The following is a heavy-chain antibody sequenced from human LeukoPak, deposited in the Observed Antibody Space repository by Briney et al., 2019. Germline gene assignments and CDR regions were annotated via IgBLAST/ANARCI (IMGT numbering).Heavy chain of an antibody. J-gene: IGHJ4*02. CDR1: GFALRTFW. Sequence: QPGGSLTLSCAASGFALRTFWMAWVRQAPGKGLEWVANIKQDGSDKYYLDSVEGRFTISRDNANNSLYLQLNSLRVEDTAVYYCVRDHDSDSEYFDYWGQGTLVTVSS. CDR3: VRDHDSDSEYFDY. D-gene: IGHD4-11*01. CDR2: IKQDGSDK. V-gene: IGHV3-7*04.